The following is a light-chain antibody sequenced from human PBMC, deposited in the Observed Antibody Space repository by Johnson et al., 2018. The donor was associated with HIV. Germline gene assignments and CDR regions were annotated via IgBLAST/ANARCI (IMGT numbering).Light chain of an antibody. Sequence: QSVLTQPPSVSAAPGQKVTISCSGSSSNIENYYVSWYQRLPGTAPKLLIYDNDQRPSGIPDRFSGSKSGTSATLGITGLQTGDEADYYCGTWDSSLSAGRYVFGTGTKVTVL. V-gene: IGLV1-51*01. CDR2: DND. CDR1: SSNIENYY. CDR3: GTWDSSLSAGRYV. J-gene: IGLJ1*01.